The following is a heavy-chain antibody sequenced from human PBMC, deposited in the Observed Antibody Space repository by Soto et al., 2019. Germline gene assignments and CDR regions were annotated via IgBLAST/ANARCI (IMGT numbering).Heavy chain of an antibody. V-gene: IGHV3-23*01. CDR2: ISGTGGST. J-gene: IGHJ4*02. CDR1: GFTFSSYG. Sequence: EVQLLESGGGLVQPGGSLRLSCTASGFTFSSYGMSWVRQAPEKGLEWVSSISGTGGSTYYADSVTGRCTITRDNSKNTLHLQMNSLRVEDTAVYYCAKRAVAGSYSFDYWGQGTLVTVSS. D-gene: IGHD6-19*01. CDR3: AKRAVAGSYSFDY.